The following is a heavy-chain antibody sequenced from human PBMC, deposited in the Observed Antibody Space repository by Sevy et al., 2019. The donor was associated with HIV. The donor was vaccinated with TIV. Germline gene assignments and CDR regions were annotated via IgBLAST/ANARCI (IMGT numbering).Heavy chain of an antibody. Sequence: SETLSLTCTVSGGSISDYYWSWIRQPPGKGLEWIGYFYYGSGTTNYNPSLKSRVTISIETSKNQFSLKVSSVTAADTAVYYCARQGATLNTLYAFHIWGQGTMVTVSS. J-gene: IGHJ3*02. CDR2: FYYGSGTT. CDR3: ARQGATLNTLYAFHI. V-gene: IGHV4-59*08. D-gene: IGHD4-4*01. CDR1: GGSISDYY.